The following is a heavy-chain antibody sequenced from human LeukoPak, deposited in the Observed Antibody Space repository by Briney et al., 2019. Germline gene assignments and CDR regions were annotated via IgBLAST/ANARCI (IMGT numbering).Heavy chain of an antibody. CDR2: MNPNSGNT. CDR1: GYTFTSYD. Sequence: ASVKVSCKASGYTFTSYDINWVRQATGQGLEWMGWMNPNSGNTGYAQKFQSRVTMTRNTSISTAYMELSSLRSEDTAVYYCARMTWYYGSGSYYYYYGMDVWGQGTTVTVSS. V-gene: IGHV1-8*01. CDR3: ARMTWYYGSGSYYYYYGMDV. D-gene: IGHD3-10*01. J-gene: IGHJ6*02.